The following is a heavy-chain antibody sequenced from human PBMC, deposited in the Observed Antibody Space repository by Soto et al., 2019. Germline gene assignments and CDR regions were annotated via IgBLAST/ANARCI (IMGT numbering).Heavy chain of an antibody. CDR1: GFTFSVYF. Sequence: PGGSLRLSCAASGFTFSVYFMDWVRQATGKGLEWVSSISSSSSYIYYADSVKGRFTISRDNAKNSLYLQMNSLRAEDTAVYYCAILIYCSRGSCYDYWGQGTLVTVSS. CDR2: ISSSSSYI. CDR3: AILIYCSRGSCYDY. J-gene: IGHJ4*02. D-gene: IGHD2-15*01. V-gene: IGHV3-21*01.